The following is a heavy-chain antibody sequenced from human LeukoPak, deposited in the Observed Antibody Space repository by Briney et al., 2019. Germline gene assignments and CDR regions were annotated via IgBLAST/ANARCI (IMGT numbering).Heavy chain of an antibody. J-gene: IGHJ4*02. V-gene: IGHV3-48*01. CDR1: GFNFSSYS. CDR3: ASLVLGATYYFDY. Sequence: GGSLRLSCAASGFNFSSYSMNWVRQAPGKGQEWISYIRSSSSIIHYADSVKGRFTISRDNAKNSLYLQMNSLRAEDAAVYYCASLVLGATYYFDYWGQGTLVTVSS. D-gene: IGHD1-26*01. CDR2: IRSSSSII.